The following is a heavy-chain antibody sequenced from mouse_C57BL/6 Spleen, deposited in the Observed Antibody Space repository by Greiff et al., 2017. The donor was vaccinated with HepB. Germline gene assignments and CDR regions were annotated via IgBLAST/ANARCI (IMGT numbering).Heavy chain of an antibody. Sequence: EVKLMESGGGLVQPKGSLKLSCAASGFSFNTYAMNWVRQAPGKGLEWVARIRSKSNNYATYYADSVKDRFTISRDDSESMLYLQMNNLKTEDTAMYYCVRRKGSWFAYWGQGTLVTVSA. V-gene: IGHV10-1*01. CDR2: IRSKSNNYAT. J-gene: IGHJ3*01. CDR1: GFSFNTYA. CDR3: VRRKGSWFAY.